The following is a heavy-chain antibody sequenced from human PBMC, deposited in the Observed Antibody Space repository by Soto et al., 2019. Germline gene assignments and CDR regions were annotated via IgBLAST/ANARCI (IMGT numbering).Heavy chain of an antibody. V-gene: IGHV2-5*02. CDR1: GFSPSTRGVA. CDR2: IYWDEDK. D-gene: IGHD5-18*01. Sequence: QITLKESGPTLVKPTQTLTLTCTVSGFSPSTRGVAVGWFRQPPGKALEWLALIYWDEDKWYIQSLKTRPTLTADTSKNQVVLPMTNMEPVDTATYYWAHRPRGYAYYFDYWVQGTLVTVSS. J-gene: IGHJ4*02. CDR3: AHRPRGYAYYFDY.